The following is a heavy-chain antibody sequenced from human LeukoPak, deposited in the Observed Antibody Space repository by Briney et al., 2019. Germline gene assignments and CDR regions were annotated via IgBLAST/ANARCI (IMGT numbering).Heavy chain of an antibody. CDR3: ARSWASNYGDY. CDR1: GFTFRNYY. CDR2: ISADGNII. V-gene: IGHV3-11*04. Sequence: GGSLRLSCEASGFTFRNYYISWFRQAPGKGLEWVSWISADGNIIRYADSVKGRFIISRDNIGNSLYLQMNSLRDEDTAVYYCARSWASNYGDYWGQGTLVTVSS. J-gene: IGHJ4*02. D-gene: IGHD4-11*01.